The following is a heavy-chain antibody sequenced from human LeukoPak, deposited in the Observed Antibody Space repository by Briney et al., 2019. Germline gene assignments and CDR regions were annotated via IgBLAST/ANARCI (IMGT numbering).Heavy chain of an antibody. Sequence: SETLSLTCAVYGGSFSGYYWSWIRQPPGKGLEWIGEINHSGSTNYNPSLKSRVTISVDTSKNQFSLKLSSVTAADTAVYYCASGTYFTSGRALDYWGQGTLVTVSS. V-gene: IGHV4-34*01. D-gene: IGHD3-10*01. J-gene: IGHJ4*02. CDR3: ASGTYFTSGRALDY. CDR1: GGSFSGYY. CDR2: INHSGST.